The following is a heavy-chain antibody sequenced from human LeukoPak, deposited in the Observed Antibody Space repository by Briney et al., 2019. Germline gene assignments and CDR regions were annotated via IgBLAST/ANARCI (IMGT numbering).Heavy chain of an antibody. J-gene: IGHJ4*02. V-gene: IGHV4-30-4*01. CDR1: GGSISSGDYY. CDR2: IYYTGST. Sequence: SQTLSLTCTVSGGSISSGDYYWSWIRQPPGKGLEWIGYIYYTGSTYYNPSLKSRVTISVDTSKNHFSLTLTSVTAADTAVYYCARWSSSDFDYWGQGTLVTVSS. CDR3: ARWSSSDFDY. D-gene: IGHD3-10*01.